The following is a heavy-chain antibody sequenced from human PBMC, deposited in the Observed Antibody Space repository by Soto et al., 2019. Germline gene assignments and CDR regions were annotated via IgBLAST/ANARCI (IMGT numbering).Heavy chain of an antibody. J-gene: IGHJ4*02. CDR2: IWYDGSNK. D-gene: IGHD3-10*01. CDR3: ARVPSSYHYDFDY. V-gene: IGHV3-33*01. CDR1: GFTFSSYG. Sequence: GGSLRLSCAASGFTFSSYGMHWVRQAPGKGLEWVAVIWYDGSNKYYADSVKGRFTISRDNSKNTLYLQMNSLRAEDTAVYYCARVPSSYHYDFDYWGQGTLVTVSS.